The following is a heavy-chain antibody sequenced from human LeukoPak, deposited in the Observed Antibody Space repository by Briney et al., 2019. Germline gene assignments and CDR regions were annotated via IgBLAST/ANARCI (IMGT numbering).Heavy chain of an antibody. D-gene: IGHD5-24*01. Sequence: VASVRVSCKASGYTFTSYYMHWVRQAPGQGLEWMGIINPSGGSTSYAQKFQGRVTMTRDTSTSTVYMELSSLRSEDTAVYYCARETPMAGMDVWGQGTTVTVSS. CDR3: ARETPMAGMDV. V-gene: IGHV1-46*01. CDR2: INPSGGST. CDR1: GYTFTSYY. J-gene: IGHJ6*02.